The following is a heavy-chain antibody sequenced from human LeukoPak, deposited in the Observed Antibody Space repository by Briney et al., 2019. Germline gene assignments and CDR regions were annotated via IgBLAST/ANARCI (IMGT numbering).Heavy chain of an antibody. Sequence: GGSLRLSCAASGFTFSSYAMSWVRQAPGKGLERVSAISGSGGSTYYADSVKGRFTISRDNSKNTLYLQMNSLRAEDTAVYYCAKNPKWELPYNWFDPWGQGTLVTVSS. CDR2: ISGSGGST. CDR1: GFTFSSYA. D-gene: IGHD1-26*01. V-gene: IGHV3-23*01. J-gene: IGHJ5*02. CDR3: AKNPKWELPYNWFDP.